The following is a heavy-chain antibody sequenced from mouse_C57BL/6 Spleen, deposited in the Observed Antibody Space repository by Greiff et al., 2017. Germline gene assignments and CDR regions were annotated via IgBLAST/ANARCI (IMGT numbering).Heavy chain of an antibody. CDR3: ARSAPPQLRYFDV. Sequence: HLQQSGAELARPGASVKMSCKASGYTFTSYTLHWVKQRHGQGLEWFGYINPSSGYTMYNPTFKDKAPLTAVKSSSTAYLQLSSLTSEDSAVYYCARSAPPQLRYFDVWGTGTTVTVSS. CDR2: INPSSGYT. J-gene: IGHJ1*03. D-gene: IGHD3-1*01. V-gene: IGHV1-4*01. CDR1: GYTFTSYT.